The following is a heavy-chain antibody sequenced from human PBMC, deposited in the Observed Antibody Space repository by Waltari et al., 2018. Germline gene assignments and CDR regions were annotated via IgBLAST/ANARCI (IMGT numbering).Heavy chain of an antibody. V-gene: IGHV4-59*01. CDR2: IYYSGRT. Sequence: QVQLQESGPGLVKPSETLSLTCTVSGGSISSYYWSWILQPPGKGLEWIGYIYYSGRTNYNPSLKSRVTISVDTSKNQFSLKLSSVTAADTAVYYCARDHYDFWSGSSYGMDVWGQGTTVTVSS. CDR3: ARDHYDFWSGSSYGMDV. D-gene: IGHD3-3*01. CDR1: GGSISSYY. J-gene: IGHJ6*02.